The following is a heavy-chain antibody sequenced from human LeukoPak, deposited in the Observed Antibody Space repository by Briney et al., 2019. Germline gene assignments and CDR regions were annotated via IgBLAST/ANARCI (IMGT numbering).Heavy chain of an antibody. CDR2: IYYSGST. V-gene: IGHV4-59*08. CDR1: GGSISSYY. CDR3: ARQGYDSSTDPDAFDI. D-gene: IGHD3-22*01. J-gene: IGHJ3*02. Sequence: PSETLSLTCTVSGGSISSYYWSWIRQPPGKGLEWIGYIYYSGSTNYDPSLKSRVTISVDTSKNQFSLKLSSVTAADTAVYYCARQGYDSSTDPDAFDIWGQGTMVTVSS.